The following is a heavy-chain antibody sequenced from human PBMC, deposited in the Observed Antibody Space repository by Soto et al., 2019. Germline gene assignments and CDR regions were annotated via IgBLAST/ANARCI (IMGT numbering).Heavy chain of an antibody. V-gene: IGHV1-2*04. D-gene: IGHD6-13*01. J-gene: IGHJ6*02. CDR1: GYTFTGYY. CDR2: INPTSGGT. Sequence: QVQLVQSGAEVKKPGASVKVSCKASGYTFTGYYMHWVRQAPGQGLEWMGWINPTSGGTNYAQKVQGWVTMTRDTSISTAYIELSRLRSDDTAVYYCERDRGSSWYGNYYYYYGMDVWGQGTTVTVSS. CDR3: ERDRGSSWYGNYYYYYGMDV.